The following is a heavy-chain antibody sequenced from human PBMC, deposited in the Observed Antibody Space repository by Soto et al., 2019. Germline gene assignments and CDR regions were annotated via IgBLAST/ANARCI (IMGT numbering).Heavy chain of an antibody. Sequence: PGGSLRLSCAASGFTFSSYSMNWVRQAPGKGLEWVSYISSSSSTIYYADSVKGRFTISRDNAKNSLYLQMNSLRDEDTAVYYWARGLYYYDSRGYWGYWGHGTLVTVSS. J-gene: IGHJ4*01. CDR3: ARGLYYYDSRGYWGY. CDR2: ISSSSSTI. CDR1: GFTFSSYS. D-gene: IGHD3-22*01. V-gene: IGHV3-48*02.